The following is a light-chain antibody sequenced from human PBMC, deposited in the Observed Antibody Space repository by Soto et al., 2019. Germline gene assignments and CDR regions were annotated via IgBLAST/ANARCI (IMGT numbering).Light chain of an antibody. V-gene: IGKV3-15*01. CDR1: QSVGSN. Sequence: EIVMTQSPDTLSVSPGETATLSCRASQSVGSNLAWYQQKPGQAPRLLISDASTRAAGLLARFSGSGSGTEFTLTISSLQSEDFAVYYCQQCNNWPKTFGQGTKVEIK. J-gene: IGKJ1*01. CDR3: QQCNNWPKT. CDR2: DAS.